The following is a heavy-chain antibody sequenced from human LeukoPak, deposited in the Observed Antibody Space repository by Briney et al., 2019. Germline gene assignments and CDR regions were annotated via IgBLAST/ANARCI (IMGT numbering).Heavy chain of an antibody. CDR1: GFTFSSYS. V-gene: IGHV3-21*01. CDR2: ISSSSSYI. Sequence: GGSLRLSCAASGFTFSSYSMNWVRQAPGKGLGWVSSISSSSSYIYYADSVKGRFTISRDNAKNSLYLQMNSPRAEDTAVYYCARDGDPWGGNSKPGYWGQGTLVTVSS. J-gene: IGHJ4*02. D-gene: IGHD4-23*01. CDR3: ARDGDPWGGNSKPGY.